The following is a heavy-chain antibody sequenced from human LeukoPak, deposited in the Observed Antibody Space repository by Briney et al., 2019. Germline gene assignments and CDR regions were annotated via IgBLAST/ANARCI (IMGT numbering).Heavy chain of an antibody. D-gene: IGHD3-22*01. CDR2: MNPNSGNT. CDR3: ARGLRTYYYDSSGYSPPAY. CDR1: GYTFTSYD. J-gene: IGHJ4*02. Sequence: GASVKVSCKASGYTFTSYDVNWVRQATGQGLEWMGWMNPNSGNTGYAQKFQGRVIITRNTSISTAYMELSSLRSEDTAVYYCARGLRTYYYDSSGYSPPAYWGQGTLVTVSS. V-gene: IGHV1-8*01.